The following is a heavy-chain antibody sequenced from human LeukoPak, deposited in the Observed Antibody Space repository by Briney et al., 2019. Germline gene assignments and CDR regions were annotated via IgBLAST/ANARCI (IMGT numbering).Heavy chain of an antibody. CDR3: ARDLRSHYEPCFDY. V-gene: IGHV4-38-2*01. CDR2: IYHSGTT. CDR1: DYSISSGYY. Sequence: SETLSLTRAVSDYSISSGYYWGWIRQPPGKGLEWIGSIYHSGTTYYNPSLKSRVTISVDTSKNQFSLKLSSVTAADTAVYYCARDLRSHYEPCFDYWGQGTLVTVSS. D-gene: IGHD4-11*01. J-gene: IGHJ4*02.